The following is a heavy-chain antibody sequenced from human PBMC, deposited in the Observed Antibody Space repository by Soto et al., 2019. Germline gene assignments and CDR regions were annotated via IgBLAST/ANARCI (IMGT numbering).Heavy chain of an antibody. CDR1: GYTFTSYG. J-gene: IGHJ6*02. Sequence: ASVKVSCKASGYTFTSYGISWVRQAPGQGLEWMGWISAYNGNTNYAQKLQGRVTMTTDTSTSTAYMELRSLRSDDTAVYYCARDSVSLWFGESLYYGMDVWGQGTTVTVSS. CDR2: ISAYNGNT. CDR3: ARDSVSLWFGESLYYGMDV. V-gene: IGHV1-18*01. D-gene: IGHD3-10*01.